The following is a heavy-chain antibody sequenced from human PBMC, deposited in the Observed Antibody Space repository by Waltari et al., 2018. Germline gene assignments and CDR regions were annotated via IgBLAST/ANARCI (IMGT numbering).Heavy chain of an antibody. V-gene: IGHV3-23*01. CDR2: SSAGGVGT. CDR1: RFTFSNYG. J-gene: IGHJ6*02. D-gene: IGHD2-2*01. CDR3: AKDRCSTTSCPDFFYYTMDV. Sequence: DVQLLESGGGMVQPVGSLRLSCSASRFTFSNYGMNWVRQSPGKGLEWVATSSAGGVGTYYADSVVGHFTVSRDNSKNTLYLQIDRLEVEDTAVYYWAKDRCSTTSCPDFFYYTMDVWGQGTTVTVSS.